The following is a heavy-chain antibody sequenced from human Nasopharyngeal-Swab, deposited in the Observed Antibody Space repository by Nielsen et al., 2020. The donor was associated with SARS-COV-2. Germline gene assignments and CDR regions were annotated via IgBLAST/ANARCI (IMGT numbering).Heavy chain of an antibody. D-gene: IGHD6-13*01. CDR1: GFTFSSYS. J-gene: IGHJ1*01. Sequence: GESLKISCAASGFTFSSYSMNWVRQAPGKGLEWVSYISSSSSTIYYADSVKGRFTISRDNAKNSLHLQMNSLRAEDTAVYYCARDGYSSSWTLFAEYFQHWGQGTLVTVSS. CDR3: ARDGYSSSWTLFAEYFQH. CDR2: ISSSSSTI. V-gene: IGHV3-48*04.